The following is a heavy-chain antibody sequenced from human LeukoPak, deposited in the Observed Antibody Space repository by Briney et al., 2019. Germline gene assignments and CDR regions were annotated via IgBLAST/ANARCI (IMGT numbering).Heavy chain of an antibody. D-gene: IGHD6-13*01. CDR2: ISYDGSNK. CDR3: ARGRDSSSWYRGDAFDI. V-gene: IGHV3-30*03. Sequence: GGSLRLSCVASGFSFTTHAMGWVRQAPGKGLEWVSVISYDGSNKYYADSVKGRFTISRDNSKNTLYLQMNSLRAEDTAVYYCARGRDSSSWYRGDAFDIWGQGTMVTVSS. J-gene: IGHJ3*02. CDR1: GFSFTTHA.